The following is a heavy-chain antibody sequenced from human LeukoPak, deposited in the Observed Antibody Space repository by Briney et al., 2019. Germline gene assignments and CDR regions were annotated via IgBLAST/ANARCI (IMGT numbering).Heavy chain of an antibody. CDR2: YYSRST. D-gene: IGHD6-19*01. J-gene: IGHJ4*02. V-gene: IGHV4-59*08. CDR3: ARAIGSGWEGGYYFDY. Sequence: YYSRSTNYNPSLKSRVTISVDTSKNQFSLKLSSVTAADTAVYYCARAIGSGWEGGYYFDYWGQGTLVTVSS.